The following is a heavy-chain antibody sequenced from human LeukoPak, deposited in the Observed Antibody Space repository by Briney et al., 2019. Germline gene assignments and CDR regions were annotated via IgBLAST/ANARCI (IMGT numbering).Heavy chain of an antibody. CDR2: INPSGGST. CDR1: GYTFTSYY. CDR3: ARDWKPNADAFDI. V-gene: IGHV1-46*01. Sequence: ASVKVSCKASGYTFTSYYMHWVRQAPGQGLEWMGIINPSGGSTSYAQKFQGRVTMTRDTATSTVYMELSSLRSEATAVYYCARDWKPNADAFDIWGQGTMVTVSS. J-gene: IGHJ3*02. D-gene: IGHD1-1*01.